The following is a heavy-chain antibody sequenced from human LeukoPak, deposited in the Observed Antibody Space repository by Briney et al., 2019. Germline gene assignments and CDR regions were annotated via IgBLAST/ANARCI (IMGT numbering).Heavy chain of an antibody. D-gene: IGHD3-10*01. CDR1: GYTFITYG. J-gene: IGHJ4*02. CDR2: ISAYNGNT. Sequence: ASVTVSCKASGYTFITYGITWVRQAPGQGLEWMGWISAYNGNTNYAQRFQGRVTMTTDTSTSTAYMELRSLKSDDTAVYYCARASDPRIISLYIIPEWDYWGQGTLVTVSS. CDR3: ARASDPRIISLYIIPEWDY. V-gene: IGHV1-18*01.